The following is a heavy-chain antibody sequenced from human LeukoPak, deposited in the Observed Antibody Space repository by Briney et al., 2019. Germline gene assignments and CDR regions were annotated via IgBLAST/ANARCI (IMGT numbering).Heavy chain of an antibody. D-gene: IGHD2-8*01. Sequence: PSETLSLTCSVSGYSISSGHYWGWIRQPPGKGLEWIGTIYESGNSYYNPSLKSRVTISVDTSKNHLYLKVSSVTAADTAVYYCARLKDVVLMMFESWGQGTLVTVSS. J-gene: IGHJ4*02. CDR2: IYESGNS. CDR1: GYSISSGHY. CDR3: ARLKDVVLMMFES. V-gene: IGHV4-38-2*01.